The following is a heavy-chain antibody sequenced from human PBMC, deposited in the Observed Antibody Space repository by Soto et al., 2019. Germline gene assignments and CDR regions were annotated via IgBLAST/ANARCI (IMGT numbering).Heavy chain of an antibody. CDR3: ARGIDDNASFGMDV. V-gene: IGHV3-7*01. J-gene: IGHJ6*02. Sequence: DVRLVESGGGLVQPGGSLRLSCAASRFTFSSYWMSWVRQAPGRGREWVANIKEDGSDKYYADSAKGRFTISRDNAKKSLYVQMNSLRVEDTAVYYCARGIDDNASFGMDVWGQGTTVTVSS. D-gene: IGHD1-1*01. CDR2: IKEDGSDK. CDR1: RFTFSSYW.